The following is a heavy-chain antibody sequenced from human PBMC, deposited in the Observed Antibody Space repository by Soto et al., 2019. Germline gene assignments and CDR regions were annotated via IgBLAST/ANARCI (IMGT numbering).Heavy chain of an antibody. Sequence: QLQLQESGSGLVKPSQTLSLTCAVSGGSISSGGYSWSWIRQPPGKGLEWIGYIYHIGSTYYNPSLTSRLTXXVXRXXNQFSLKLSSVTAADTAVYYCARGPKWGEDYGMDVWGQGTTVTVSS. CDR2: IYHIGST. V-gene: IGHV4-30-2*01. J-gene: IGHJ6*02. CDR3: ARGPKWGEDYGMDV. D-gene: IGHD1-26*01. CDR1: GGSISSGGYS.